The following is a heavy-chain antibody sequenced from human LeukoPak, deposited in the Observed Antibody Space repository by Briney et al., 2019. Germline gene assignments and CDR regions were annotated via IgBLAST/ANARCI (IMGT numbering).Heavy chain of an antibody. CDR1: GFTFSDYY. D-gene: IGHD3-16*01. J-gene: IGHJ4*02. CDR3: ARLIIVATNFDY. CDR2: ISSSSSYT. V-gene: IGHV3-11*06. Sequence: PGGSLRLSCAASGFTFSDYYMSWIRQAPGKGLEWVPYISSSSSYTNYADSVKGRFTISRDNAKNSLYLQMNSLRSEDTAVYYCARLIIVATNFDYWGQGTLVTVSS.